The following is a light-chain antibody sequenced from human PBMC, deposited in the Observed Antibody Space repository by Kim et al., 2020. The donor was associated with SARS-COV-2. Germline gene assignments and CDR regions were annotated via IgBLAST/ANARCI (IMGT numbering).Light chain of an antibody. CDR2: GAS. J-gene: IGKJ2*01. Sequence: LAQGDRAPPACRANQNVSSNSFAWYQQKPGQAPRLLILGASTRASGVPERFSGSGSGTDFTLTISRVEPEDFAVYFCQQYGVSYTFGQGTKLEI. CDR3: QQYGVSYT. V-gene: IGKV3-20*01. CDR1: QNVSSNS.